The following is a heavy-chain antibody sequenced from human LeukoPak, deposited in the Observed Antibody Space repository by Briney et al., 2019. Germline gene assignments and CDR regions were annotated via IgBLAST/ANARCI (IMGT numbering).Heavy chain of an antibody. CDR3: ACIVVVPAATPDY. D-gene: IGHD2-2*01. CDR2: ISSSGSTI. Sequence: PGGSLRLSCAASGFTFSDYYMSWIRQAPGKGLEWVSYISSSGSTIYYADSVKGRFTISRDNAKNTLYLQMNSLRAEDTAVYYCACIVVVPAATPDYWGQGTLVTVSS. V-gene: IGHV3-11*04. J-gene: IGHJ4*02. CDR1: GFTFSDYY.